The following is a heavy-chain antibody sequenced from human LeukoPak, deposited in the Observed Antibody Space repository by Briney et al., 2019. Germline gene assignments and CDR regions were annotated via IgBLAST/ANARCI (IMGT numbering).Heavy chain of an antibody. CDR3: ATANRWELLEAFDI. J-gene: IGHJ3*02. D-gene: IGHD1-26*01. CDR1: GGTFSSYA. Sequence: SVKVSCKASGGTFSSYAISWVRQAPGQGLEWMGGIIPIFGTANYAQKFQGRVTITADKSTSTAYMELSSLRSEDTAVYYCATANRWELLEAFDIWGQGTMVTVSS. CDR2: IIPIFGTA. V-gene: IGHV1-69*06.